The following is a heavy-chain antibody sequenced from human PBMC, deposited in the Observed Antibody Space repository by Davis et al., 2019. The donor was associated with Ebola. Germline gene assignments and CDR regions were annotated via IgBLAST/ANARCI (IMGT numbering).Heavy chain of an antibody. V-gene: IGHV3-33*06. CDR3: AKQGGATLGDFDY. J-gene: IGHJ4*02. Sequence: FTSTRDISKNTLYLQMISLRAEDTAVYYCAKQGGATLGDFDYWGQGTLVTVSS. D-gene: IGHD1-26*01.